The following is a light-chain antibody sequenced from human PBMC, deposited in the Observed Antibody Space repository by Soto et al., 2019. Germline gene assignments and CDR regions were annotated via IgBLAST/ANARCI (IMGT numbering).Light chain of an antibody. CDR3: NHYGSSPRT. CDR1: QSVSSNY. J-gene: IGKJ1*01. CDR2: GAS. V-gene: IGKV3-20*01. Sequence: EIVLTQSPGTLSLSPGDRATLSCRASQSVSSNYLAWYQQKPGQAPRLLIYGASMRATGIPDRFSASGSGTDFTRTIRRLEPEDFAMYLCNHYGSSPRTFGQGTKVEIK.